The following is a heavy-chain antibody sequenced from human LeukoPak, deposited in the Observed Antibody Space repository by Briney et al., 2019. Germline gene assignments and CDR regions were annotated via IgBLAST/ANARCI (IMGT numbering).Heavy chain of an antibody. CDR3: ARKYYYDSSGYYVR. CDR1: GFTFSSYA. D-gene: IGHD3-22*01. V-gene: IGHV4-34*01. CDR2: INHSGST. J-gene: IGHJ4*02. Sequence: KAGGSLRLSCAASGFTFSSYAMHWVRQPPGKGLEWIGEINHSGSTNYNPSLKSRVTISVDTSKNQFSLKLSSVTAADTAVYYCARKYYYDSSGYYVRWGQGTLVTVSS.